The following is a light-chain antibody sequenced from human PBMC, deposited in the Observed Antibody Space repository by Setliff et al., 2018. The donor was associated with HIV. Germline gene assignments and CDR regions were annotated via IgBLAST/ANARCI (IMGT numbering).Light chain of an antibody. V-gene: IGLV2-23*02. CDR1: SSDVGAYNY. J-gene: IGLJ1*01. CDR3: CSYAGTSTYV. Sequence: QSVLAQPRSVSGSPGQSVTFSCTGSSSDVGAYNYVSWYQQHPGKAPKLMICEVSKRPSGVSNRFSGSKSGNTASLTISGLQAEDEADYYCCSYAGTSTYVFGTGTKVTVL. CDR2: EVS.